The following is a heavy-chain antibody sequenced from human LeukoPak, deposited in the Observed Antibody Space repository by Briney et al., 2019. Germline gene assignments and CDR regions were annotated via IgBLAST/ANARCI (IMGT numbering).Heavy chain of an antibody. CDR2: LYYSGSS. V-gene: IGHV4-59*08. CDR1: GGSISSYY. D-gene: IGHD1-26*01. J-gene: IGHJ4*02. Sequence: SETLSLTCTVSGGSISSYYWSWIRQPPGKGLEWIGYLYYSGSSNYNPSLKSRVTISVDTSRNQFSLKLTSVTAADTAVYYCARSPYSGSYYYFDYWGQGTLVTVSS. CDR3: ARSPYSGSYYYFDY.